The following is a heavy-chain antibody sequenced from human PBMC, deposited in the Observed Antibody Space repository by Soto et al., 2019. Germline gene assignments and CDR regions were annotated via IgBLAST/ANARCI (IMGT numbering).Heavy chain of an antibody. Sequence: EVQLLESGGGLVQPGGSLRLSCAASGFTFSSYAMSWVRQAPGKGLEWVSAISGSGGSTYYADSVKGRFTISRDNSKNTLYLQMNSLRAEDTAGYYGAKSPRQWLVPFDSLGQGTLVTVAS. CDR3: AKSPRQWLVPFDS. CDR1: GFTFSSYA. V-gene: IGHV3-23*01. CDR2: ISGSGGST. D-gene: IGHD6-19*01. J-gene: IGHJ4*02.